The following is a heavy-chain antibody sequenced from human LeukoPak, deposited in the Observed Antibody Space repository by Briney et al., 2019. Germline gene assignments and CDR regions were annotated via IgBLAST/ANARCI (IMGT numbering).Heavy chain of an antibody. Sequence: GRSLRLSCAASGFTFDDYAMHWVRQAPGKGLEWVSGISWNSGSIGYADSVKGRFTISRDNAKNSLYLQMNSLRAEDTALYYCAKDIYDSSGYYYVGGYYYYYYGMDVWGQGTTVTVSS. D-gene: IGHD3-22*01. J-gene: IGHJ6*02. CDR1: GFTFDDYA. V-gene: IGHV3-9*01. CDR2: ISWNSGSI. CDR3: AKDIYDSSGYYYVGGYYYYYYGMDV.